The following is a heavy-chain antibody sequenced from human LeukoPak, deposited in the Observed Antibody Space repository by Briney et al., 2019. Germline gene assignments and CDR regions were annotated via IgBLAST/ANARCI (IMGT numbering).Heavy chain of an antibody. CDR3: ARGSYGDYSKAVN. V-gene: IGHV4-38-2*02. D-gene: IGHD4-17*01. J-gene: IGHJ4*02. CDR2: IYHSGST. Sequence: PSETLSLTCTVSGYSISSGYYWGWIRQPPGKGLEWIGSIYHSGSTYYNPSLKSRVTISLDTSKNQFSLKLTSVTAADTAVYYCARGSYGDYSKAVNWGQGTLVTVSS. CDR1: GYSISSGYY.